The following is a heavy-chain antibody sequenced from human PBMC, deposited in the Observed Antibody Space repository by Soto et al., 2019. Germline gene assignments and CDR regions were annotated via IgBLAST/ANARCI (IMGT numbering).Heavy chain of an antibody. CDR1: GFTYSTYT. J-gene: IGHJ4*02. CDR3: ARGTSRGHTY. CDR2: ISYDGNNK. D-gene: IGHD1-1*01. Sequence: GGSLRLSCAASGFTYSTYTMHWVRQAPGKGLEWVAVISYDGNNKFYADSVKGRFTISRDSTKQTLYLQMNSLRPDDTAMYYCARGTSRGHTYWGQGTLVTVSS. V-gene: IGHV3-30-3*01.